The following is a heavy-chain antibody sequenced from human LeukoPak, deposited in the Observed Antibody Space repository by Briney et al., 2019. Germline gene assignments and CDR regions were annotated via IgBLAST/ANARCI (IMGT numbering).Heavy chain of an antibody. CDR2: IIPILDVT. CDR3: ARDDDYSSSWYNAFDI. J-gene: IGHJ3*02. V-gene: IGHV1-69*04. Sequence: SVKVSCKASGGTFTNYAINWVRQAPGQGLEWMGRIIPILDVTNYAQKLQGRVTITADQSTSTAYMELSSLRSEDTAVYYCARDDDYSSSWYNAFDIWGQGTMVTVSS. D-gene: IGHD6-13*01. CDR1: GGTFTNYA.